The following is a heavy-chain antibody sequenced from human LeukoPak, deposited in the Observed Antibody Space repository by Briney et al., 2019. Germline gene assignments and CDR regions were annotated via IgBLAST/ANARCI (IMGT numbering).Heavy chain of an antibody. D-gene: IGHD6-13*01. J-gene: IGHJ4*02. V-gene: IGHV4-4*07. CDR1: GGSISRYY. Sequence: SETLSLTLTVSGGSISRYYGSWIRQPAGKGLEWMGRIYTSGSTNNNPSLKSRVTMSVDTSKNQFSLKLSSVTAADTAVYYCARLGFVGSSSWRHFDYWGQGTLVTVSS. CDR3: ARLGFVGSSSWRHFDY. CDR2: IYTSGST.